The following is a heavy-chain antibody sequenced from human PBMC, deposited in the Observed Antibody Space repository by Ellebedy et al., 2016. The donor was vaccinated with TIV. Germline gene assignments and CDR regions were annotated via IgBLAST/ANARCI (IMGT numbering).Heavy chain of an antibody. V-gene: IGHV5-10-1*01. Sequence: KVSCKGSGYSFTSYWISWVRQMPGKGLEWMGRIDPSDSYTNYSPSFQGHVTISADKSISTAYLQWSSLKASDTAMYYCARLGVTGYRLSDYWGQGTLVTVSS. CDR3: ARLGVTGYRLSDY. CDR1: GYSFTSYW. J-gene: IGHJ4*02. CDR2: IDPSDSYT. D-gene: IGHD3-9*01.